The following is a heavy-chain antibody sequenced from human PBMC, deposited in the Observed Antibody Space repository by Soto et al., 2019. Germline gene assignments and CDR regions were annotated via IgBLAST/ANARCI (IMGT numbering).Heavy chain of an antibody. J-gene: IGHJ4*02. D-gene: IGHD1-7*01. CDR1: GGTFSNYA. CDR2: IIPIYGRA. CDR3: ARDGTGTSVLDY. V-gene: IGHV1-69*01. Sequence: QVQLVQSGAEVKKPGSSVKVSCRASGGTFSNYAISWVRQVPGQGLEWMGGIIPIYGRANYAQKFQGRVTITADESTSAAYMELRGLRSEDTAVYYCARDGTGTSVLDYWGQGTLVTVSS.